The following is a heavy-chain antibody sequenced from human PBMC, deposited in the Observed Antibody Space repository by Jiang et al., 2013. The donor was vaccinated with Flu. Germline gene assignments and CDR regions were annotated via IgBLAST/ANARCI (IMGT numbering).Heavy chain of an antibody. CDR2: INPSGGST. D-gene: IGHD2-15*01. J-gene: IGHJ5*02. CDR3: ARDYSLGYCSGGSCVGWFDP. V-gene: IGHV1-46*01. Sequence: QLVESGAEVKKPGASVKVSCKASGYTFTRYYMHWVRQAPGQGLEWMGIINPSGGSTSYAQKFQGRVTMTRDTSTSTVYMELSSLRSEDTAVYYCARDYSLGYCSGGSCVGWFDPWGQGTLVTVSS. CDR1: GYTFTRYY.